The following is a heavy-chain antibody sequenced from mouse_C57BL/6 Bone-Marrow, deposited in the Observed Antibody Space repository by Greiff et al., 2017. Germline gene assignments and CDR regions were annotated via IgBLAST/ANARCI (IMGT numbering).Heavy chain of an antibody. D-gene: IGHD2-3*01. CDR3: ASQGLLRFYYFDY. CDR1: GYTFTSYW. CDR2: IHPNSGST. J-gene: IGHJ2*01. V-gene: IGHV1-64*01. Sequence: QVQLQQPGAELVKPGASVKLSCKASGYTFTSYWMHWVKQRPGQGLAWIGMIHPNSGSTNYNEKCKSKATLTVDKSSSTAYMKLSSLTSEDSAVYYCASQGLLRFYYFDYWGQGTTLTVSS.